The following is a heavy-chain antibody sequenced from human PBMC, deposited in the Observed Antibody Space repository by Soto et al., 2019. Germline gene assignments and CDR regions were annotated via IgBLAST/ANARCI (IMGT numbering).Heavy chain of an antibody. CDR2: ISAYDGST. D-gene: IGHD4-4*01. CDR1: GYTFTSYG. J-gene: IGHJ4*02. Sequence: ASVKVSCKASGYTFTSYGISWVRQAPGQGLEWVGCISAYDGSTKYAQKLQGRVTMTRDKSTSTVYMELSSLKSEDAAVYYCARDYLSSKPSLSYFDFWGQGAQVTVSS. V-gene: IGHV1-18*01. CDR3: ARDYLSSKPSLSYFDF.